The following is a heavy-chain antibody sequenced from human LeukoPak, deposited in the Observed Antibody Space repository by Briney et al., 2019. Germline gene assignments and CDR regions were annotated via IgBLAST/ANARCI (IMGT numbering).Heavy chain of an antibody. CDR2: INWNGGST. CDR1: GFTFDDYG. D-gene: IGHD2-2*01. J-gene: IGHJ6*03. CDR3: ARDGVGYCSSTSCRKPYYYYYYMDV. Sequence: GGSLRLSCAASGFTFDDYGMSWVRQAPGKGLEWVSGINWNGGSTGYADSVKGRFTISRDNAKNSLYLQMNSLRAEDTALYYCARDGVGYCSSTSCRKPYYYYYYMDVWGKGTTVTVSS. V-gene: IGHV3-20*04.